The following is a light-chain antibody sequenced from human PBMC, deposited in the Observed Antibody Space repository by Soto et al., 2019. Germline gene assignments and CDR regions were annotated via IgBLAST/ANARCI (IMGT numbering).Light chain of an antibody. CDR2: GAS. J-gene: IGKJ5*01. CDR3: QQYNNRPPLT. V-gene: IGKV3-15*01. CDR1: QSVSSN. Sequence: SPGERATLSCRASQSVSSNLAWYQQKPGQAPRLLIYGASTRATGIPARFSGSGSGTEFTLTISSLQSEDFAVYYCQQYNNRPPLTFGQGTRLEIK.